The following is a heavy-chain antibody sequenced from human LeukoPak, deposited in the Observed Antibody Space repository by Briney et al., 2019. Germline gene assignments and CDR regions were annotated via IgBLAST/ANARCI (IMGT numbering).Heavy chain of an antibody. CDR2: IVVGSGNT. V-gene: IGHV1-58*01. Sequence: GTSVKVSCKASGFTFTSSAVQWVRQARGQRLEWIGWIVVGSGNTNYAQKFQERVTITRDMSTSTAYMELSSLRSEDTAVYYCARDRGYSDGSSDIWGQGTMVTVSS. CDR1: GFTFTSSA. D-gene: IGHD5-18*01. CDR3: ARDRGYSDGSSDI. J-gene: IGHJ3*02.